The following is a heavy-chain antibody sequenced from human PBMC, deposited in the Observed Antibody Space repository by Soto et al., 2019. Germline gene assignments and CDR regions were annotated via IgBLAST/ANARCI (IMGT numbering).Heavy chain of an antibody. CDR2: FDTSGTKI. V-gene: IGHV3-11*01. Sequence: QVQLVESGGDLVKPGGSLRLSCAASGYTFSDYYMSWIRQAPGKGLEWISYFDTSGTKIYYADSVKGRFTITRDNAKNSLYLEMNSLRDEDTAVYYCASHYDMWSGYLSPVDYWGQGTLVTVSS. D-gene: IGHD3-3*01. CDR1: GYTFSDYY. CDR3: ASHYDMWSGYLSPVDY. J-gene: IGHJ4*02.